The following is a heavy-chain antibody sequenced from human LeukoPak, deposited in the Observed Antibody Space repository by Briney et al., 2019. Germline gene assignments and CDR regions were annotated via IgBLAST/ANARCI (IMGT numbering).Heavy chain of an antibody. CDR2: IIPLFGTT. V-gene: IGHV1-69*13. CDR1: GGTVNDFA. J-gene: IGHJ4*02. Sequence: SVKVSCKTSGGTVNDFAVSWVRQAPGRGLEWMGRIIPLFGTTTYAQSLQGRVTLSGDGSTTTTFMELRRLRSEDTAVYYCARGGAAAGTTYDYWGQGTLVTVSS. CDR3: ARGGAAAGTTYDY. D-gene: IGHD6-13*01.